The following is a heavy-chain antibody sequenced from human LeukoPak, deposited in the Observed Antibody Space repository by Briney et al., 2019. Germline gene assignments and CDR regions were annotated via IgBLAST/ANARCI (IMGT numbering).Heavy chain of an antibody. D-gene: IGHD2-2*01. CDR1: GFTFSGHA. CDR2: IGYSGVYI. V-gene: IGHV3-21*01. Sequence: GGSLRSSCVASGFTFSGHAMDWVRLVPGKGLGWVASIGYSGVYIYYANSVEGRFTISRDNGRKSLYLQMNSLRAEDTALYYCVSYSNPTLGCPCYVIWCQGTMVTVSS. CDR3: VSYSNPTLGCPCYVI. J-gene: IGHJ3*02.